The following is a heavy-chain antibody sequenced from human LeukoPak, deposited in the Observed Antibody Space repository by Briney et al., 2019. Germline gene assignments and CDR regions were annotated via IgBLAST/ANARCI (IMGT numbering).Heavy chain of an antibody. D-gene: IGHD2-15*01. CDR3: TKEFCGSRAACAGGSYYDF. Sequence: PGGSLRLSCAASGFTFSKDDFHWVRQAPGKGLEWVAAIGVTGDTYYADSVKGRFTIPREDAAKALYLQMRSLGAGDTALYYCTKEFCGSRAACAGGSYYDFWGRGALVTVSS. J-gene: IGHJ2*01. V-gene: IGHV3-13*01. CDR2: IGVTGDT. CDR1: GFTFSKDD.